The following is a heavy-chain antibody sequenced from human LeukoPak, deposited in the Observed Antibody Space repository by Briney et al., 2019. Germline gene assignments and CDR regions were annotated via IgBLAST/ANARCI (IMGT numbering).Heavy chain of an antibody. J-gene: IGHJ3*02. D-gene: IGHD3-22*01. Sequence: ASVKVSCTASGYTFTSYDINWVRQATGQGLEWMGWMNPNSGNTGYAQKFQGRVTMTRNTSISTAYMELSSLRSEDTAVYYCARGTRMIRYAFDIWGQGTMVTVSS. CDR3: ARGTRMIRYAFDI. CDR2: MNPNSGNT. V-gene: IGHV1-8*01. CDR1: GYTFTSYD.